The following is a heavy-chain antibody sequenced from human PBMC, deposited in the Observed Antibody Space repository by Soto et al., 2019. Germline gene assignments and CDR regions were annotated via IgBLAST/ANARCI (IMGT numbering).Heavy chain of an antibody. CDR1: GGSISSGTSY. CDR2: IFYSGSF. D-gene: IGHD3-3*01. Sequence: SETLSLTCSVSGGSISSGTSYWSWIRQRPGEGLEWIGYIFYSGSFYYTPSLRGRVTISVDTSKNQFSLKLSSVTAADTAVYYCARVMYYDFWSGYERWAFYYYYGMDVWGQGTTVTV. J-gene: IGHJ6*02. CDR3: ARVMYYDFWSGYERWAFYYYYGMDV. V-gene: IGHV4-31*03.